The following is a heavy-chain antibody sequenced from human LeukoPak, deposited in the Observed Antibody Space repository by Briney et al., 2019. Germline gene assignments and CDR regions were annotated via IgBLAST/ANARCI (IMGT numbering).Heavy chain of an antibody. D-gene: IGHD3-22*01. V-gene: IGHV4-59*01. Sequence: PLETLSLTCTVSGGSISGYHWCWIRQPPRKRLEWIGYISYCGSTNPNPSLKSRVTISVATSTTQFSLKLSSVTAADTAVYYCARGNYDSRGYSNAFDIWGQGAMVTVSS. CDR2: ISYCGST. J-gene: IGHJ3*02. CDR3: ARGNYDSRGYSNAFDI. CDR1: GGSISGYH.